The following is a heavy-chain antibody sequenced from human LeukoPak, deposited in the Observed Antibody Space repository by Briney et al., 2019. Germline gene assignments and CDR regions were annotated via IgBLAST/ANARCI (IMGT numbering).Heavy chain of an antibody. CDR1: GYTFTGYY. V-gene: IGHV1-2*02. CDR3: ARTKNLYPGWFDP. CDR2: ITPHNGGT. J-gene: IGHJ5*02. D-gene: IGHD1-14*01. Sequence: GASVKVSCKASGYTFTGYYIHWVRHAPGQGLEWMGWITPHNGGTNYAQKFQGGVTMTRDTSISTAYMELSRLRSDDTAVYYCARTKNLYPGWFDPWGQGTLVTVSS.